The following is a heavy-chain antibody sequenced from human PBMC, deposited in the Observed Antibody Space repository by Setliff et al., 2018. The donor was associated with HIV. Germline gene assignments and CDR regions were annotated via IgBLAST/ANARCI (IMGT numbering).Heavy chain of an antibody. CDR3: ARDFRSIRGGYVDYFDY. Sequence: ASVKVSCKASEYRFIGYYIHWVRQAPGQGPEWMGWISPKSGATTYAQKFQGRVTMTRDTSISTAYMELSRLRADDTAVYYCARDFRSIRGGYVDYFDYWGQGTLVT. J-gene: IGHJ4*02. CDR2: ISPKSGAT. D-gene: IGHD6-25*01. V-gene: IGHV1-2*02. CDR1: EYRFIGYY.